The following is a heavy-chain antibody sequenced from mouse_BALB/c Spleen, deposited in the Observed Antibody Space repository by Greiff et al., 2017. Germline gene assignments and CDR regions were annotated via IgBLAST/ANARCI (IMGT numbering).Heavy chain of an antibody. V-gene: IGHV1-80*01. CDR3: ARSTTARDYYAMDY. CDR1: AYPFSSSW. J-gene: IGHJ4*01. CDR2: IYPGDGDT. Sequence: QVQLQQSGAELWGPGSSWRISSRASAYPFSSSWWNGVKKRPGQGLGWIGQIYPGDGDTNYNGKFKGKATLTADKSSSTAYMQLSSLTSEDSAVYFCARSTTARDYYAMDYWGQGTSVTVSS. D-gene: IGHD1-2*01.